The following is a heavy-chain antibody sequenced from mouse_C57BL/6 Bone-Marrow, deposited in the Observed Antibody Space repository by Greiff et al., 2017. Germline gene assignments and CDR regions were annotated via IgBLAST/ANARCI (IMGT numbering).Heavy chain of an antibody. CDR1: GFTFSSYG. CDR2: INSNGGST. CDR3: ARDHYGSSY. Sequence: EVHLVESGGGLVQPGGSLQLSCAASGFTFSSYGMSWVRQTPDKRLELVATINSNGGSTYYPDSVKGRFTLSKDNAKNTLYLQMSSLKSEDTAMYYCARDHYGSSYWGQGTTLTVSS. J-gene: IGHJ2*01. V-gene: IGHV5-6-3*01. D-gene: IGHD1-1*01.